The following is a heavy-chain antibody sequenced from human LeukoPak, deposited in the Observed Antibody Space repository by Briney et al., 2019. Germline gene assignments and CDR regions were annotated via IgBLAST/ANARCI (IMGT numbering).Heavy chain of an antibody. V-gene: IGHV3-43D*03. D-gene: IGHD3-10*01. Sequence: PGGSLRLSCAASGFTFDDYAMHWVRQAPGKGLEWVSLISWDGGSTYYADSVKGRFTISRDNSKNSLYLQMNSLRAEDTALYYWAKDMAAYYYASGNLDYWGQGTLVTVS. CDR2: ISWDGGST. CDR3: AKDMAAYYYASGNLDY. J-gene: IGHJ4*02. CDR1: GFTFDDYA.